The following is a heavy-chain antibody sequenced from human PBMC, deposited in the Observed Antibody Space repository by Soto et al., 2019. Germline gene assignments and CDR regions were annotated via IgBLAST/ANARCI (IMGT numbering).Heavy chain of an antibody. Sequence: SETLSLTCTVSGGSVSSSSYYWGWVRQPPGKGLEWIGSVYYSGSTYYNPSLESRVTISVDKSKNQFSLKLSSVTAADTAVYYCARGSSGWYSSYYYGMDVWGQGTTVTVSS. CDR1: GGSVSSSSYY. V-gene: IGHV4-39*01. D-gene: IGHD6-19*01. J-gene: IGHJ6*02. CDR3: ARGSSGWYSSYYYGMDV. CDR2: VYYSGST.